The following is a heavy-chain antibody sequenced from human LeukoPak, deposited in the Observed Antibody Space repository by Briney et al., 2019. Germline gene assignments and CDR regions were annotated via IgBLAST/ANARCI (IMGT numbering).Heavy chain of an antibody. CDR3: ARGALLGRFDY. CDR2: INHSGST. CDR1: GGSFSGYY. D-gene: IGHD3-10*01. V-gene: IGHV4-34*01. J-gene: IGHJ4*02. Sequence: PSETLSLTCAVYGGSFSGYYWSWIRQPPGKGLEWIGEINHSGSTNYNPSLKSRVTISVDTSKSQFSLKLSSVTAADTAVYYCARGALLGRFDYWGQGTLVTVSS.